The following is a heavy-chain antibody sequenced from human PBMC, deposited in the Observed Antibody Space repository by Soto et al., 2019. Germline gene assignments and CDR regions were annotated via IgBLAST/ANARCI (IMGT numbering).Heavy chain of an antibody. CDR1: GFTFSKFT. D-gene: IGHD3-10*01. J-gene: IGHJ6*03. V-gene: IGHV3-23*01. CDR3: AKGRGVRGGITNNYYYYMDV. Sequence: GGSLRLSCAASGFTFSKFTMSWVRQAPGKGLEWVSGTSGTGGTTSYADSVRGRFTISRDNTKNTLYLQMNSLRAEDTAVYYCAKGRGVRGGITNNYYYYMDVWGTGTTVTVSS. CDR2: TSGTGGTT.